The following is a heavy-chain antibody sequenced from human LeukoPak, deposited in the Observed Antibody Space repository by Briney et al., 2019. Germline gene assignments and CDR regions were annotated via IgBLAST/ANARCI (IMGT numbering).Heavy chain of an antibody. V-gene: IGHV1-8*01. D-gene: IGHD3-22*01. CDR1: GYTFTSYD. CDR2: MSPDSGYT. CDR3: ARVHISYYYDSSGYWRYFDY. Sequence: ASVKVSCKASGYTFTSYDITWVRQATGQGLEWMGWMSPDSGYTGYAQTFQGRVTLTRNTSVSTAFMELSSLRSEDTAVYYCARVHISYYYDSSGYWRYFDYWGQGTLVTVSS. J-gene: IGHJ4*02.